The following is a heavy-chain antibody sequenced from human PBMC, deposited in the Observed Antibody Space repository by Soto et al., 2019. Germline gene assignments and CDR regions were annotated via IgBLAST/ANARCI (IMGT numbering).Heavy chain of an antibody. CDR2: IYHSGST. CDR3: ARVSGSYYYGMDV. D-gene: IGHD1-26*01. J-gene: IGHJ6*02. CDR1: GGSISSSNW. Sequence: XVQLQESGXXXXXXSGTLSLTCAVSGGSISSSNWWSWVRQPPGKGLEWIGEIYHSGSTNYNPSLNSRVTISVDKSKNQFSLKLSSVTAADTAVYYCARVSGSYYYGMDVWGQGTTVTVSS. V-gene: IGHV4-4*02.